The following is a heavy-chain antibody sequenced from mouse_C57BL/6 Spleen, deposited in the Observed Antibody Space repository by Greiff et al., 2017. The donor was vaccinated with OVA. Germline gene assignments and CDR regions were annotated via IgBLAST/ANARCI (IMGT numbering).Heavy chain of an antibody. J-gene: IGHJ1*03. CDR1: GYTFTSYW. CDR3: ARGPTVVAFDWYFDV. D-gene: IGHD1-1*01. CDR2: IDPNSGGT. V-gene: IGHV1-72*01. Sequence: QVQLQQPGAELVKPGASVKLSCKASGYTFTSYWMHWVKQRPGRGLEWIGRIDPNSGGTKYNEKFKSKATLTVDKPSSTAYMQLSSLTSEDSAVYYCARGPTVVAFDWYFDVWGTGTTVTVSS.